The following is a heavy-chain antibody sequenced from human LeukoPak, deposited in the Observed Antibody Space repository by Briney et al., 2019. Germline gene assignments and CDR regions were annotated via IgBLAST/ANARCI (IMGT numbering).Heavy chain of an antibody. Sequence: GGSLRLSCAASGFTFSSDWMSGVRQAPGKGREWVANIKQDGSEQYYVDSVKGRFTISRDNAKNSRYLQMNSLRAEATAVYYSARALLSYSSSWYPFAYWGQGTLVTVSS. CDR2: IKQDGSEQ. D-gene: IGHD6-13*01. J-gene: IGHJ4*02. V-gene: IGHV3-7*03. CDR1: GFTFSSDW. CDR3: ARALLSYSSSWYPFAY.